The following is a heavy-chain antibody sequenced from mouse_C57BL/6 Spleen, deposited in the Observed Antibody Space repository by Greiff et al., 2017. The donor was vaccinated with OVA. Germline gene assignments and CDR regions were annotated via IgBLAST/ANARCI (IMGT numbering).Heavy chain of an antibody. D-gene: IGHD1-1*01. Sequence: ESGPGLVKPSQSLSLTCSVTGYSITSGYYWNWIRQFPGNKLEWMGYISYDGSNNYNPSLKNRISITRDTSKNQFFLKLNSVTTEDTATYYCAWGSSSYWYFDVWGTGTTVTVSS. J-gene: IGHJ1*03. CDR2: ISYDGSN. CDR3: AWGSSSYWYFDV. V-gene: IGHV3-6*01. CDR1: GYSITSGYY.